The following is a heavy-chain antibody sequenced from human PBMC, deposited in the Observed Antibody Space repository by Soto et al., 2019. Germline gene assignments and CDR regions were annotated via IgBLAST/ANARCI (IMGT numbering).Heavy chain of an antibody. J-gene: IGHJ6*02. CDR2: FYYRGST. Sequence: TLSLTCTVSGASLSSISYYWSWIRQPPGKGLEWIGYFYYRGSTYTNPSLKSRVTMSVDTSKNQFSLKMTSVTAADTAVYYCATAPGPYYHGMDVWGQGTSVTVSS. V-gene: IGHV4-30-4*01. CDR3: ATAPGPYYHGMDV. D-gene: IGHD3-10*01. CDR1: GASLSSISYY.